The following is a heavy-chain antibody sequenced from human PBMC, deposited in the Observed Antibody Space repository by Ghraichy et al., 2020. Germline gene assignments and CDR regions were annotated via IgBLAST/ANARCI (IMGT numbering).Heavy chain of an antibody. Sequence: GGSLRLSCAASGFTFSDFYMTWIRQAPGKGLEWVSYISNSGGTIYYADSVKGRFTISRDNAKNSLYLQMNSLRVEDTAVYYCARVLGSGWSVDDCWGQGTQVIVSS. CDR3: ARVLGSGWSVDDC. V-gene: IGHV3-11*01. CDR2: ISNSGGTI. J-gene: IGHJ4*02. CDR1: GFTFSDFY. D-gene: IGHD6-19*01.